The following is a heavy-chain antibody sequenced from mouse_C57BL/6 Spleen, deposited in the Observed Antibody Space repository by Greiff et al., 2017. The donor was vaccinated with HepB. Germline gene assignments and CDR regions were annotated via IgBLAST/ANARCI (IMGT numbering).Heavy chain of an antibody. Sequence: VQGVESGPGLVQPSQSLSITCTVSGFSLTSYGVHWVRQSPGKGLEWLGVIWSGGSTDYNAAFISRLSISKDNSKSQVFFKMNSLQADDTAIYYCASPTVVADYAMDYWGQGTSVTVSS. CDR2: IWSGGST. CDR1: GFSLTSYG. J-gene: IGHJ4*01. D-gene: IGHD1-1*01. CDR3: ASPTVVADYAMDY. V-gene: IGHV2-2*01.